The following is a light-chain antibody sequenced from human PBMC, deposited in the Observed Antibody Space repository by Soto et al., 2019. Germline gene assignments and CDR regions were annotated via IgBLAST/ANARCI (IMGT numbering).Light chain of an antibody. J-gene: IGLJ1*01. CDR2: DDT. Sequence: QSALTQPPSASGTPGQRVSISCSGSSSNIGSNSVNWYQQLPGTAPKLLIYDDTQRPSGVPDRISGSKSGTSASLAISGLQSEDEADYYCASWDDSLNGPVFGTGTKVT. V-gene: IGLV1-44*01. CDR1: SSNIGSNS. CDR3: ASWDDSLNGPV.